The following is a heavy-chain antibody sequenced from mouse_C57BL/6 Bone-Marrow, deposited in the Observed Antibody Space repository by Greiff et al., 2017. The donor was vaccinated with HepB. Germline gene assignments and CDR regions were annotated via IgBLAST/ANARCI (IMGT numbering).Heavy chain of an antibody. Sequence: EVMLVESGGGLVKPGGSLKLSCAASGFTFSDYGMHWVRQAPEKGLEWVAYISSGSSTIYYADTVKGRFTISRDNAKNTLFLQMTSLRSEDTAMYNGERVAPPVYLAWTYWGQGTQAPVSP. V-gene: IGHV5-17*01. CDR1: GFTFSDYG. D-gene: IGHD1-1*01. CDR3: ERVAPPVYLAWTY. J-gene: IGHJ3*01. CDR2: ISSGSSTI.